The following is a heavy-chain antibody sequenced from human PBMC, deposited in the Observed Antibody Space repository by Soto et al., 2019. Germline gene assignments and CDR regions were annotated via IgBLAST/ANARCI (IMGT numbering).Heavy chain of an antibody. J-gene: IGHJ4*02. CDR2: IYYSGST. D-gene: IGHD1-20*01. Sequence: WETLSLTCTVSGGPISSSSYYWGWIRQPPGKGLEWIGSIYYSGSTYYNPSRKSRVTISVDTSKTQFSLKLSSVTDADTAVYYCASHPWYSKAFDYWGRGTLVTVSS. V-gene: IGHV4-39*01. CDR1: GGPISSSSYY. CDR3: ASHPWYSKAFDY.